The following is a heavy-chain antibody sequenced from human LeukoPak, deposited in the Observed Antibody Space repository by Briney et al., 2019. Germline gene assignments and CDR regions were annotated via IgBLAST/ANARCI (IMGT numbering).Heavy chain of an antibody. V-gene: IGHV4-31*03. CDR2: IYHDGGI. J-gene: IGHJ4*02. CDR1: GGSITSGGYY. CDR3: ARERGDTAMFRFIDC. D-gene: IGHD5-18*01. Sequence: SETLSLTCTVSGGSITSGGYYWTWLRQFPGKGLEWIGFIYHDGGIYYNPSLKSRVTISVDTSNIQFSLKLSSVTAADTAVYYCARERGDTAMFRFIDCWGQGTLVTVSS.